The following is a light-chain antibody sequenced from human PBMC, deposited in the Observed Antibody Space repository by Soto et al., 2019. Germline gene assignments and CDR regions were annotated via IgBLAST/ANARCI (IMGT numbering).Light chain of an antibody. J-gene: IGLJ3*02. CDR3: QVWDSRV. V-gene: IGLV3-21*04. Sequence: SYELTQPPSVSVAPGKTARITCGGNNIGSKSVHWYQQKPGQAPVLVIYYDSDRPSGIPERFSGSNSGNTATLTISRVEAGDEADYDCQVWDSRVFGGGTKLTVL. CDR1: NIGSKS. CDR2: YDS.